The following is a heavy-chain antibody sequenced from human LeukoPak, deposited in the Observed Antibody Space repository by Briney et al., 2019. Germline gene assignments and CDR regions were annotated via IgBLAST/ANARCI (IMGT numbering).Heavy chain of an antibody. CDR1: GFTFNDYA. CDR3: VKGGFLEWLTPPYDAFDI. CDR2: IKWNSGNI. Sequence: QPGRSLRLSCAASGFTFNDYAMHWVRQVPGKGLGWVSGIKWNSGNIGYADSVKGRFTISRDNAKSSLYLQMNSLRAEDTALYYCVKGGFLEWLTPPYDAFDIWGQGTMVTVSS. V-gene: IGHV3-9*01. J-gene: IGHJ3*02. D-gene: IGHD3-3*01.